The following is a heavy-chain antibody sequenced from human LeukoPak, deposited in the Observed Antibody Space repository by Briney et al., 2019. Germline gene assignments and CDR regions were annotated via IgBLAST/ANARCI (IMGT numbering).Heavy chain of an antibody. V-gene: IGHV3-66*02. CDR3: ASLPSLDY. CDR2: IYSGGST. CDR1: GFTFSSYA. Sequence: GGSLRLSCAASGFTFSSYAMSWVRQAPGKGLEWVSVIYSGGSTYYADSAKGRFTISRDNSKNTLYLQMNSLRAEDTAVYYCASLPSLDYWGQGTLVTVSS. J-gene: IGHJ4*02.